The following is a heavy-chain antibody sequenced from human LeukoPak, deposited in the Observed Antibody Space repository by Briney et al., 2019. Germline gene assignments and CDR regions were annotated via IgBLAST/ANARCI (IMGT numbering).Heavy chain of an antibody. J-gene: IGHJ4*02. D-gene: IGHD3-10*01. CDR3: NTGGYYFDY. CDR2: IKSNVDGGTT. V-gene: IGHV3-15*07. Sequence: WIRQPPGKGLEWVGRIKSNVDGGTTDYAAPVKGTFTISRDDSRNTVYLQMNSLKTEDTAVYYCNTGGYYFDYWGQGTLVTVSS.